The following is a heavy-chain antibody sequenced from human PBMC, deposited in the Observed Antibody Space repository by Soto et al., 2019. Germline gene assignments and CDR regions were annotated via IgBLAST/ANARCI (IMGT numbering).Heavy chain of an antibody. V-gene: IGHV1-8*01. CDR1: GYSFISYD. J-gene: IGHJ6*03. Sequence: ASVKVSCKASGYSFISYDINWVRQATGQGLEWMGWMNPKSANTGYAQKFQGRVTMTRNTSINTAYMELSSLRSEDTAVYYCAKGNTRGVHHSMDVWGKGTT. CDR3: AKGNTRGVHHSMDV. CDR2: MNPKSANT.